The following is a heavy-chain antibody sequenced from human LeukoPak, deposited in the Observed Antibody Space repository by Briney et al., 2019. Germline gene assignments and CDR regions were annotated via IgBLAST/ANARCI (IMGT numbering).Heavy chain of an antibody. Sequence: ASVKVSCKASGYTFTSYGISWVRQAPGQGLEWMGWISAYNGNTNYAQKLQGRVTMTTDTSTSTAYMELRSLRSDDTAVYYCAREYNNWNDDSFDGGRSDYDYWGQGTLVTVSS. CDR2: ISAYNGNT. D-gene: IGHD1-1*01. CDR3: AREYNNWNDDSFDGGRSDYDY. CDR1: GYTFTSYG. V-gene: IGHV1-18*01. J-gene: IGHJ4*02.